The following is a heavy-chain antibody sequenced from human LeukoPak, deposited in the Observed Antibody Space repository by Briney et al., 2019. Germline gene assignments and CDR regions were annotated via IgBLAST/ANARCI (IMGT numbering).Heavy chain of an antibody. D-gene: IGHD3-22*01. Sequence: GGSLRLSCAASGLTFSSHWMHWVRQAPGKGLVWVSRINSDGTSTTYADSVKGRFTISRDNAKNTLYLQMNSLRVEDTAVFHCAREGTYSNGPDYWGQGTLVTVSS. CDR2: INSDGTST. V-gene: IGHV3-74*01. J-gene: IGHJ4*02. CDR1: GLTFSSHW. CDR3: AREGTYSNGPDY.